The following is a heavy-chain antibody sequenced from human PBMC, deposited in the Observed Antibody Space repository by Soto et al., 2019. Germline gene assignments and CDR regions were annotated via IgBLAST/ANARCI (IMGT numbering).Heavy chain of an antibody. CDR3: ARDSNEQPVPSY. CDR2: IIPILGIA. D-gene: IGHD6-6*01. J-gene: IGHJ4*02. CDR1: AGTFSSYT. V-gene: IGHV1-69*04. Sequence: GASVKVSCKASAGTFSSYTISWVRQAPGQGLEWMGRIIPILGIANYAQKSQGRVTITADKSTSTAYMELSRLRSVDTAVYYCARDSNEQPVPSYWGQGTLVTVSS.